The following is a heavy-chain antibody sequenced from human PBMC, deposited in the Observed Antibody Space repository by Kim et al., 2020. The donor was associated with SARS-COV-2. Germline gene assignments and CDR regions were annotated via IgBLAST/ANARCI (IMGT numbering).Heavy chain of an antibody. Sequence: KFQGRVTMTRDTSISTAYMELSRLRSDDTAVYYCARIFTRGQLLLNTIDYWGQGTLVTVSS. D-gene: IGHD2-15*01. V-gene: IGHV1-2*02. CDR3: ARIFTRGQLLLNTIDY. J-gene: IGHJ4*02.